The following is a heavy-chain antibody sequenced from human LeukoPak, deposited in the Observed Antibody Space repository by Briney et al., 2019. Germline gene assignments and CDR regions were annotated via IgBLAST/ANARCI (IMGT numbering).Heavy chain of an antibody. V-gene: IGHV1-2*04. J-gene: IGHJ4*02. Sequence: GASVKVSCRTSGYTFTACYIHWVRQAPGQGLEWMGWINPNSGGTKYSQKFQGWVTTTRDTSISTTYMQLIGLTSDDTAVYYCARGYYDSGGPRLDFWGQGTLVTVSS. CDR3: ARGYYDSGGPRLDF. CDR2: INPNSGGT. CDR1: GYTFTACY. D-gene: IGHD3-22*01.